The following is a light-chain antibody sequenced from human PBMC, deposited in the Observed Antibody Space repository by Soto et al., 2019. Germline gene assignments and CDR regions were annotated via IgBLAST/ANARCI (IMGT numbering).Light chain of an antibody. CDR3: QQYYRWPET. CDR2: GAS. CDR1: QTISNK. V-gene: IGKV3-15*01. J-gene: IGKJ4*01. Sequence: IVMTQSPATLSVSPGERVTFSCRASQTISNKLAWYQHKPGHAPRLLISGASTGATGIPARFSGSWSGTEFTLTINSLHSEDFAVYYSQQYYRWPETFGGGTKVDIX.